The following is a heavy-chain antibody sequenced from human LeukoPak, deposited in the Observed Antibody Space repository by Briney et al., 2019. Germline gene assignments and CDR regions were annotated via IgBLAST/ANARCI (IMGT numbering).Heavy chain of an antibody. D-gene: IGHD3-9*01. CDR1: GFTFSSYG. V-gene: IGHV3-30*18. Sequence: GGSLRLSCAASGFTFSSYGMHWVRQAPGKGLEWVAVISYDGSNKYYADSVKGRFTISRDNSKNTLYLQMNSLRPEDTAVYYCAKSIGDDFDWLLPPAVWGQGTLVTVSS. CDR2: ISYDGSNK. CDR3: AKSIGDDFDWLLPPAV. J-gene: IGHJ1*01.